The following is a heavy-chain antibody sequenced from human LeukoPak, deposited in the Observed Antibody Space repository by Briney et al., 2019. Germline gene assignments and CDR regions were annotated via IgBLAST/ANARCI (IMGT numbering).Heavy chain of an antibody. CDR2: IYSGGST. J-gene: IGHJ6*03. CDR1: ESSVGSNY. V-gene: IGHV3-66*01. Sequence: GGSLRLSCAASESSVGSNYMTWVRQAPGKGLEWVSLIYSGGSTYYADSVKGRFTISRDNSKNTVYLQMNSLRADDTAIYYCAKDRQRGNYFRNYYYYMDVWGKGTTVTISS. D-gene: IGHD1-26*01. CDR3: AKDRQRGNYFRNYYYYMDV.